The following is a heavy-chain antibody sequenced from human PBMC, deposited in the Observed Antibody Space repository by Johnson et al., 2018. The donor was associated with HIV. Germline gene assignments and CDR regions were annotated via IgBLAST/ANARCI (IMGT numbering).Heavy chain of an antibody. D-gene: IGHD3-10*01. V-gene: IGHV3-11*04. J-gene: IGHJ3*02. Sequence: QVQLVESGGGLVKPGVSLRLSCTASGFTFSDYFMTWIRQAPGKGLEWVSYISDRGGTIYYADSVKGRFTISRDNSKNTLFLQMNSLRAEDTAVYYCARDPYTSAGNPFDIWGQGTMVTVSS. CDR3: ARDPYTSAGNPFDI. CDR2: ISDRGGTI. CDR1: GFTFSDYF.